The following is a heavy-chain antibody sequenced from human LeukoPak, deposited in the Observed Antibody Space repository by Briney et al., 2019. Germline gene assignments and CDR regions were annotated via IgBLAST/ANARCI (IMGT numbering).Heavy chain of an antibody. CDR1: GFTFSSYS. J-gene: IGHJ4*02. D-gene: IGHD3-22*01. Sequence: GGSLRLSCAASGFTFSSYSMNWVRQAPGKGLEWVSSISSSSSYIYYADSVKGRFTISRDNAKNSLHLQMNSLRAEDTAVYYCARDPYYDSSGYYPDYWGQGTLVTVSS. CDR2: ISSSSSYI. CDR3: ARDPYYDSSGYYPDY. V-gene: IGHV3-21*01.